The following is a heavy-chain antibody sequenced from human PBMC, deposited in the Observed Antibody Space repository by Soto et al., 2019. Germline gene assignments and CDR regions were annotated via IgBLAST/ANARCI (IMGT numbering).Heavy chain of an antibody. CDR3: ARYVAWGNSIVVVVAATPPYFDY. V-gene: IGHV4-59*01. J-gene: IGHJ4*02. CDR2: IYYSGST. CDR1: GGSISSYY. D-gene: IGHD2-15*01. Sequence: SETLSLTCTVSGGSISSYYWSWIRQPPGKGLEWIGYIYYSGSTNYNPSLKSRVTISVDTSKNQFSLKLSSVTAADTAVYYCARYVAWGNSIVVVVAATPPYFDYWGQGTLVTVSS.